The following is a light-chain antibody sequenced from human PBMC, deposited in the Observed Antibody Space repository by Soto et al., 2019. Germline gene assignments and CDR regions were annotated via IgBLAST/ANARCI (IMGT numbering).Light chain of an antibody. CDR3: QHHNNWPPYT. CDR2: GAS. Sequence: EILMTQSPPTLSLFPGEGATLSCRASQSIGTNLAWYQQKPGQGPRLLIYGASSRATGIPARFSGSGSGTEFTLTISSLQSEDFAVYYCQHHNNWPPYTFGQGTKLEI. J-gene: IGKJ2*01. CDR1: QSIGTN. V-gene: IGKV3-15*01.